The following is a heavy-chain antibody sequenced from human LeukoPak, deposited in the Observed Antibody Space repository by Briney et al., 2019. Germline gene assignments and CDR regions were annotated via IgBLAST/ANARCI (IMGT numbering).Heavy chain of an antibody. V-gene: IGHV3-21*04. CDR1: GFTFSSYS. Sequence: GGSLRLSCAASGFTFSSYSMNWVRQAPGKGLEWVSSISSSSSYIYYADSVKGRSTISRDNAKNSLYLQMNSLRAEDTAVYYCARESTLVVVPAAILDPWGQGTLVTVSS. CDR2: ISSSSSYI. J-gene: IGHJ5*02. CDR3: ARESTLVVVPAAILDP. D-gene: IGHD2-2*02.